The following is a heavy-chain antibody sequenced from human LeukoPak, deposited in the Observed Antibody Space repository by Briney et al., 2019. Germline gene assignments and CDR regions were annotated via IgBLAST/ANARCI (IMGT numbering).Heavy chain of an antibody. Sequence: PGRSLRLSCAASGFTFSSYAMHWVRQAPGKGLEWVAVISYDGSNKYYADSVKGRFTISRDNSKNTLYPQMNSLRAEDTAVYYCARDTYCGGDCYLPKNYYYYYGMDVWGKGTTVTVSS. CDR2: ISYDGSNK. J-gene: IGHJ6*04. D-gene: IGHD2-21*02. V-gene: IGHV3-30*04. CDR3: ARDTYCGGDCYLPKNYYYYYGMDV. CDR1: GFTFSSYA.